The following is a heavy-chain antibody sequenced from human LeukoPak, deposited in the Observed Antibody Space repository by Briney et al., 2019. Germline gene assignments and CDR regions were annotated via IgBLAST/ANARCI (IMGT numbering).Heavy chain of an antibody. Sequence: GGSLRLSCAASGFTFSSYSMNRVRQAPGKGLEWVSSISSSSSYIYYADSVKGRFTISRDNAKNSLYLQMNSLRAEDTAVYYCARDPVEMATITDYWGQGTLVTVSS. CDR2: ISSSSSYI. J-gene: IGHJ4*02. D-gene: IGHD5-24*01. V-gene: IGHV3-21*01. CDR1: GFTFSSYS. CDR3: ARDPVEMATITDY.